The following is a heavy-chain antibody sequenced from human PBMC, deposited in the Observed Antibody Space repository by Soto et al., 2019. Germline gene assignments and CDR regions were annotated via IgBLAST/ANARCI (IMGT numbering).Heavy chain of an antibody. CDR3: ARGPHSSSWYSNWFDP. CDR1: GFTFSSYS. CDR2: ISSSSSTI. V-gene: IGHV3-48*01. D-gene: IGHD6-13*01. Sequence: GGSLRLSCAASGFTFSSYSMNWVRQAPGKGLEWVSYISSSSSTIYYADSVKGRFTISRDNAKNSLYLQMSSLRAEDTAVYYCARGPHSSSWYSNWFDPWGQGTLVTVSS. J-gene: IGHJ5*02.